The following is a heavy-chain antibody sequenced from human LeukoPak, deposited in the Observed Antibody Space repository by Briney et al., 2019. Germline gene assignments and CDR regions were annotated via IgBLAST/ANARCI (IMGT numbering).Heavy chain of an antibody. D-gene: IGHD3-10*01. Sequence: ASVKVSCKASGYTFTSYDINWVRQATGQGLEWMGWIIAYNGNTNYAQKLQGRVTMTTDTSTSTAYMELRSLRSDDTAVYYCARDSLWFGEDGYGMDVWGQGTTVTVSS. CDR2: IIAYNGNT. CDR1: GYTFTSYD. CDR3: ARDSLWFGEDGYGMDV. V-gene: IGHV1-18*01. J-gene: IGHJ6*02.